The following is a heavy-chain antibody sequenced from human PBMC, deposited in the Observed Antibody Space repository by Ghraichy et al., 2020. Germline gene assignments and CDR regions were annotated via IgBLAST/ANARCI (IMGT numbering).Heavy chain of an antibody. CDR1: GFTFSSYG. CDR3: AREHTPWDAFDI. J-gene: IGHJ3*02. V-gene: IGHV3-30*03. CDR2: ISYDGSNK. Sequence: GGSLRLSCAASGFTFSSYGMHWVRQAPGKGLEWVAVISYDGSNKYYADSVKGRFTISRDNSKNTLYLQMNSLRAEDTAVYYCAREHTPWDAFDIWGQGTMVTVSS.